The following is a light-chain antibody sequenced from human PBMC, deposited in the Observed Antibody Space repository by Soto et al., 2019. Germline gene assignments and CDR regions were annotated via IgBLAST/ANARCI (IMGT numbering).Light chain of an antibody. Sequence: QSVLTQPASVSGSPGQTITISCTGTSSDVGAYNYVSWYQQHPGKAPKLMIYEVSNRPSGVSDRFSGSKSGNTASLTISGLQAAEEADYYCSSQRTTGGLVFRTGTTVTVL. CDR3: SSQRTTGGLV. CDR2: EVS. CDR1: SSDVGAYNY. V-gene: IGLV2-14*01. J-gene: IGLJ1*01.